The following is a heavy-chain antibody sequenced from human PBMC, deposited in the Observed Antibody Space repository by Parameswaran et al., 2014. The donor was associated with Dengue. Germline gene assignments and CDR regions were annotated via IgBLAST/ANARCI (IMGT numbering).Heavy chain of an antibody. D-gene: IGHD3-16*01. CDR3: ARDTGDGYYYYYGMDV. V-gene: IGHV1-69*04. J-gene: IGHJ6*02. Sequence: SWVRQAPGQGLEWMGRIIPILGIANYAQKFQGRVTITADKSTSTAYMELSSLRSEDTAVYYCARDTGDGYYYYYGMDVWGQGTTVTVSS. CDR2: IIPILGIA.